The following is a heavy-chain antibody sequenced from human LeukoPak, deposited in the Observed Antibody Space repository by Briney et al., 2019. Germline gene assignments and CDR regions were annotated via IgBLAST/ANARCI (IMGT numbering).Heavy chain of an antibody. CDR1: GGSFSGYY. D-gene: IGHD3-16*01. CDR2: INHSGST. V-gene: IGHV4-34*01. J-gene: IGHJ6*03. CDR3: ARANGGWGYYYYMDV. Sequence: PSETLSLTCAVYGGSFSGYYWSWIRQPPGKGLEWIGEINHSGSTNYNPSLKSRVTISVDTSKNQFSLKLSSVTAADTAVYYCARANGGWGYYYYMDVWGKGTTVTVSS.